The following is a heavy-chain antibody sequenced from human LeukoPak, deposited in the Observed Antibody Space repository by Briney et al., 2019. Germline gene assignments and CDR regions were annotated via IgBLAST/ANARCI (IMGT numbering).Heavy chain of an antibody. CDR3: ASKGIAEAGTYYYYGMDV. Sequence: EASVKVSCKASGGTFSSYAISWVRQAPGQGLEWMGGIIPIFGTANYAQKFQGGVTITADKSTSTAYMELSSLRSEDTAVYYCASKGIAEAGTYYYYGMDVWGKGTTVTVSS. V-gene: IGHV1-69*06. D-gene: IGHD6-19*01. CDR2: IIPIFGTA. CDR1: GGTFSSYA. J-gene: IGHJ6*04.